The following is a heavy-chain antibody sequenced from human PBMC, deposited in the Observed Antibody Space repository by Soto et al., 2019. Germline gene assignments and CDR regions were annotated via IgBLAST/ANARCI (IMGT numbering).Heavy chain of an antibody. CDR2: IYSGGST. V-gene: IGHV3-66*04. J-gene: IGHJ4*02. Sequence: EVQLVESGGGLVQPGGSLRLSCAASGVTVSSIYMSWVRQAPGKGLEWVSVIYSGGSTYYADSVKGRFTISRDNSKNTLYLQMNSLRAEDTAVYYCARHGYNYGGGYFDYWGRGTLVTVSS. D-gene: IGHD5-18*01. CDR1: GVTVSSIY. CDR3: ARHGYNYGGGYFDY.